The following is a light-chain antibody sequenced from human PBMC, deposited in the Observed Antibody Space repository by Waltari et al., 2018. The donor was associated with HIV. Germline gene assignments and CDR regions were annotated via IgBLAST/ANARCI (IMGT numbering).Light chain of an antibody. J-gene: IGLJ3*02. CDR1: SSTIGSNA. CDR3: AAWDDSLNGVV. CDR2: STN. V-gene: IGLV1-44*01. Sequence: SVLTQPPSASGTPGLRVTISRSARSSTIGSNAVHWYQQCPGTSPKLLIYSTNPRPSGVPDRFSASRSATSASLAISGLQSEDEADYYCAAWDDSLNGVVFGGGTKLTVL.